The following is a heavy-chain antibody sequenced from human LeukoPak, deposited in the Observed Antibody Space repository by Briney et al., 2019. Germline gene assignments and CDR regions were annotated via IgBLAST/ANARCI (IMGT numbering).Heavy chain of an antibody. CDR3: ARGFYGSGSQFDY. CDR2: IFHTGHT. Sequence: SQTLSLTCAVSGGSISSGDYPWRWIRQPPGKGLEWIAYIFHTGHTSYNPSLKSRVTISVDMSKNQLSLKLSSVTAADTAVYCARGFYGSGSQFDYWGQGTLVTVSS. CDR1: GGSISSGDYP. V-gene: IGHV4-30-2*01. D-gene: IGHD3-10*01. J-gene: IGHJ4*02.